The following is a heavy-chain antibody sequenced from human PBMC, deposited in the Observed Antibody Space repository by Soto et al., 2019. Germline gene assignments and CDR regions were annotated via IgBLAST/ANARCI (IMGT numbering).Heavy chain of an antibody. CDR2: IYPSNSGT. CDR3: TRDRDHGRNSETFDI. CDR1: GYSINNYW. D-gene: IGHD4-17*01. J-gene: IGHJ3*02. Sequence: GESLKMSCKVSGYSINNYWIAWVRQRHDTSLEWMEIIYPSNSGTKYSPSFQGQVTISADESISTAYLQWSSLKASDTAMYYCTRDRDHGRNSETFDICGQGTMGTVSS. V-gene: IGHV5-51*01.